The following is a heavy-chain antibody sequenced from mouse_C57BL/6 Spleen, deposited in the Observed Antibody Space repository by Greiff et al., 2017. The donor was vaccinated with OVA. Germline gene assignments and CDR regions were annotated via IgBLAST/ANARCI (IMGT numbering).Heavy chain of an antibody. D-gene: IGHD1-1*01. V-gene: IGHV1-72*01. Sequence: VQLQQPGAELVKPGASVKLSCKASGYTFTSYWMHWVKQRPGRGLEWIGRIDPNSGGTKYNEKFKSKATLTVDKPSSPDYMQISSLTSEDSAVYYCAREEFYYYGSSWYFDGWGTGTTVTVSS. CDR2: IDPNSGGT. J-gene: IGHJ1*03. CDR3: AREEFYYYGSSWYFDG. CDR1: GYTFTSYW.